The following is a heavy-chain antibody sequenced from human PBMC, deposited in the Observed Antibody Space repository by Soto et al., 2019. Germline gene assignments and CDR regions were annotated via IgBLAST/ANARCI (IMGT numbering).Heavy chain of an antibody. J-gene: IGHJ6*02. CDR1: GYTFTSYD. V-gene: IGHV1-8*01. CDR2: MNPNSRNT. CDR3: AREKTSYGMDV. Sequence: QVQLVQSGAEVKKPGASVKVSCKASGYTFTSYDINWVRQATGQGLDWMGWMNPNSRNTGYAQKFKGRATMTRNTSISTAYMELSSLRSEDTAVYYCAREKTSYGMDVWGQGTTVTVSS.